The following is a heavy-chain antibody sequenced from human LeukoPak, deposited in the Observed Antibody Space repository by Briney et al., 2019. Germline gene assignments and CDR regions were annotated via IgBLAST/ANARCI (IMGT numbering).Heavy chain of an antibody. D-gene: IGHD5-18*01. V-gene: IGHV3-48*04. J-gene: IGHJ4*02. CDR2: ISSSSSTI. CDR1: GFTFSSYS. CDR3: ARDLSGVTGYTYGRGIDY. Sequence: GGSLRLSCAASGFTFSSYSMNWVRQAPGKGLEWVSYISSSSSTIYYADSVKGRFTISRDNAKTSLYLQMNSLRAEDTAVYYCARDLSGVTGYTYGRGIDYWGQGTLVTVSS.